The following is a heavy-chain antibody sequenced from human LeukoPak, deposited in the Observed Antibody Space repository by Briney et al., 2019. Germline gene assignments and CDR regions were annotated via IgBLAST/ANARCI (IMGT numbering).Heavy chain of an antibody. Sequence: SETLSLTCAVYGGSFSGYYWSWIRQPPGKGLEWIGEINHSGSTNYNPSLKSRVTISVDTSKNQFSLKLSSATAADTAVYYCARGSLPESPSVVATVQGMDVWGQGTTVTVSS. J-gene: IGHJ6*02. V-gene: IGHV4-34*01. CDR2: INHSGST. CDR1: GGSFSGYY. CDR3: ARGSLPESPSVVATVQGMDV. D-gene: IGHD2-21*02.